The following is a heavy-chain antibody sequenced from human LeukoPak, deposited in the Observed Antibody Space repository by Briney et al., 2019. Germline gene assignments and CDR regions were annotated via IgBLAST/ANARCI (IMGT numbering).Heavy chain of an antibody. J-gene: IGHJ6*02. CDR1: GFTFSNYE. CDR3: ARDSYGMDV. CDR2: ISYDGSNK. V-gene: IGHV3-30-3*01. Sequence: GGSLRLSCVGSGFTFSNYEMNWVRQAPGKGLEWVAVISYDGSNKYYADSVKGRFTISRDNSKNTLYLQMNSLRAEDTAVYYCARDSYGMDVWGQGTTVTVSS.